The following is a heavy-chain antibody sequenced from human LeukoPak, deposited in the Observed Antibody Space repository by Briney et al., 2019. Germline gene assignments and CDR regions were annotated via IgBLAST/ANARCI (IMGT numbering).Heavy chain of an antibody. CDR2: IYYNGDT. V-gene: IGHV4-30-4*08. CDR3: ARDRASTRSGSYFDY. CDR1: SGSISSGDYY. D-gene: IGHD1-26*01. J-gene: IGHJ4*02. Sequence: PSETLSLTCTVSSGSISSGDYYWSWIRQPPRKNLEWIGYIYYNGDTHYNSSLESRVTISVDTSKNQFSLKLSSVTAADTAVYYCARDRASTRSGSYFDYWGQGNLVTVSS.